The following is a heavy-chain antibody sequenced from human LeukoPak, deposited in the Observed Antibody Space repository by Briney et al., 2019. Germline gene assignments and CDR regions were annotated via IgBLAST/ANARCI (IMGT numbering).Heavy chain of an antibody. CDR3: ARVPDGGNDAFDI. D-gene: IGHD2-8*02. V-gene: IGHV4-34*01. CDR2: INHSGST. J-gene: IGHJ3*02. CDR1: GGSFSGYY. Sequence: KSSETLSLTCAVYGGSFSGYYWSWIRQPPGKGLEWIGEINHSGSTSYNPSLKSRVTISVDTSKNQFSLKLSSVTAADTAVYYCARVPDGGNDAFDIWGQGTMVTVSS.